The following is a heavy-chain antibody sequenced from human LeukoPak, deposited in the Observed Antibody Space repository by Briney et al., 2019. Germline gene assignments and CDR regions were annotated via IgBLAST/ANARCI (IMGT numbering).Heavy chain of an antibody. Sequence: GASVKVSCKTSGYPFTNYGITWIRQAPGQGLEWMGWISGYNGNTNYAQKLQGRLTLTTDTSSGTAHMELRSLRSDDTALYFCARDRTTDYLSGHYSFDYWGQGTLVTVSS. CDR2: ISGYNGNT. J-gene: IGHJ4*02. D-gene: IGHD3-9*01. CDR3: ARDRTTDYLSGHYSFDY. V-gene: IGHV1-18*01. CDR1: GYPFTNYG.